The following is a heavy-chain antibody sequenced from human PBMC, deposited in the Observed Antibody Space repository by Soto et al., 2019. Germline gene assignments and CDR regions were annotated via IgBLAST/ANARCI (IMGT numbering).Heavy chain of an antibody. J-gene: IGHJ4*02. D-gene: IGHD1-7*01. CDR2: ISAYNGNT. CDR1: GYTFTSYG. Sequence: ASVKVSCKASGYTFTSYGISWVRQAPGQGLEWMGWISAYNGNTNYAQKLQGRVTMTTDTSTSTAYMELRSLRSDDTAVYYCASFSGGRVWNYRPFDYWGQGTLVTVSS. CDR3: ASFSGGRVWNYRPFDY. V-gene: IGHV1-18*01.